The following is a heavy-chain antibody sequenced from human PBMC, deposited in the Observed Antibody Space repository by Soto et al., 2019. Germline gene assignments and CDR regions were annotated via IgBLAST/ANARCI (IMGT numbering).Heavy chain of an antibody. D-gene: IGHD7-27*01. CDR1: GGTFSSYA. J-gene: IGHJ3*02. CDR2: IIPIFGTA. Sequence: QVQLVQSGAEVKKPGSSVKVSCKASGGTFSSYAISWVRQAPGQGLEWMGGIIPIFGTANYAQKFQGRVTITADKSTSTAYMELSSLRSEDTAVYYCAAQGGNWGRWMPHGSDIWGQGTMVTVSS. V-gene: IGHV1-69*06. CDR3: AAQGGNWGRWMPHGSDI.